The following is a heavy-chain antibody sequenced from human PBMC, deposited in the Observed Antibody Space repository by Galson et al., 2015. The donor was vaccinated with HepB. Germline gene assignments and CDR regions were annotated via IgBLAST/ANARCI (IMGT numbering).Heavy chain of an antibody. D-gene: IGHD2-15*01. J-gene: IGHJ6*03. Sequence: SVKVSCKASGYTFTSYAMNWVRQAPGQGLEWMGWINTNTGNPTYAQGFTGRFVFSLDTSVSTAYLQISSLKAEDTAVYYCARDNHYCSGGSCYVSYFYYYMDVWGKGTTVTVSS. CDR2: INTNTGNP. CDR1: GYTFTSYA. V-gene: IGHV7-4-1*02. CDR3: ARDNHYCSGGSCYVSYFYYYMDV.